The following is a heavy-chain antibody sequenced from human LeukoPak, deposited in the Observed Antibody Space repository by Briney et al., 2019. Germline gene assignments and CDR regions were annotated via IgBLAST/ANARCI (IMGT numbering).Heavy chain of an antibody. CDR2: ISGSGGST. V-gene: IGHV3-23*01. J-gene: IGHJ4*02. Sequence: GGSLRLSCAASGFTFSSYGMSWVRQAPGKGLEWVSAISGSGGSTYYADSVKGRFTISRDNSKNTLYLQMNSPRAEDTAVYYCAKEGEYSSSWYVRWGQGTLVTVSS. CDR3: AKEGEYSSSWYVR. D-gene: IGHD6-13*01. CDR1: GFTFSSYG.